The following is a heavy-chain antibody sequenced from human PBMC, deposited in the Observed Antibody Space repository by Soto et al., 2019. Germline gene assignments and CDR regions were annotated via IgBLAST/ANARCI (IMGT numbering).Heavy chain of an antibody. V-gene: IGHV1-69*12. D-gene: IGHD6-13*01. CDR1: GGTFSNHA. Sequence: QVQLVQSGAEVKKPGSSVKVSCKASGGTFSNHAINWVRQAPGQGLEWMGRIIPIFTTTNYAQNFQGRVTITADASTITAYMELTSLKHDDTAVYYCAREVAADGTFREDVFDIWGQGTMVTVSS. J-gene: IGHJ3*02. CDR2: IIPIFTTT. CDR3: AREVAADGTFREDVFDI.